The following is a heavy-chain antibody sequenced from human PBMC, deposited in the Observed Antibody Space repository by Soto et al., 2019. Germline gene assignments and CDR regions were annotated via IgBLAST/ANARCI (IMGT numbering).Heavy chain of an antibody. J-gene: IGHJ4*02. D-gene: IGHD3-10*01. CDR1: GFTFSTYT. V-gene: IGHV3-23*01. CDR3: AKARCITTDCYVPDY. CDR2: ISGSGGRP. Sequence: EVQLLESGGGLVQPGGSLRLSCVASGFTFSTYTMSWVRQAPGKGLEWVSVISGSGGRPSYADSVQGRFSISRDNPKNTLYLQMNGLRDEDTARYYCAKARCITTDCYVPDYWGQGTLVTVSS.